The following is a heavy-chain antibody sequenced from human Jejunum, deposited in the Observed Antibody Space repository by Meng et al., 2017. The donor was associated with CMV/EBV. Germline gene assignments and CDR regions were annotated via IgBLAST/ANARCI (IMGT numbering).Heavy chain of an antibody. CDR2: INTNTGIP. Sequence: QVQLVQSGFELKKPGASVKVSCKASGYTFTRYALNWVRQAPGQGLEWMGWINTNTGIPRYAQGSTGRFVFSLDTSVSTAYLQMNSLKTEDTAVYYCTRPGITGTEGCWGQGTLVTVSS. D-gene: IGHD1/OR15-1a*01. CDR3: TRPGITGTEGC. CDR1: GYTFTRYA. J-gene: IGHJ4*02. V-gene: IGHV7-4-1*02.